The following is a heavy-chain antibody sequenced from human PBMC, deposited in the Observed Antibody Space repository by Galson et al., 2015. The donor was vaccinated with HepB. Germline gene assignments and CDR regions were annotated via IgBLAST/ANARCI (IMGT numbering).Heavy chain of an antibody. CDR1: GFTFSSYG. CDR2: ISSDGNNN. J-gene: IGHJ4*02. Sequence: SLRLSCAASGFTFSSYGMHWVRQAPGKGLEWVSGISSDGNNNHYADSVKGRFTISRDNSKNTVYLQMNNLRAEDTAVYYCAKKSGFYYVFEYWGQGILVTVSS. CDR3: AKKSGFYYVFEY. D-gene: IGHD3-3*01. V-gene: IGHV3-30*18.